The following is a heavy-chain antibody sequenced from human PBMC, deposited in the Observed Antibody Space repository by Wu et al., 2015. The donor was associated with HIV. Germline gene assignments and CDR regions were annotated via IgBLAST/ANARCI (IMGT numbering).Heavy chain of an antibody. D-gene: IGHD6-19*01. CDR1: EYTFTSYF. CDR3: ARTRGGWGQAAQYYYYGMDV. J-gene: IGHJ6*02. V-gene: IGHV1-46*01. Sequence: QVQLVQSGAEVKKPGASVKVSCKAFEYTFTSYFMHWVRQAPGQGPEWMGIINPNSGSRSYAQKFQGRVTMTRNTSLGTAYMELSSLRSEDTAVYYCARTRGGWGQAAQYYYYGMDVWGQGTTVTVSS. CDR2: INPNSGSR.